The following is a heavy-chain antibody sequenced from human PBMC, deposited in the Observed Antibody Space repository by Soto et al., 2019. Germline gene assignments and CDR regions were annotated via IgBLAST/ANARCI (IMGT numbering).Heavy chain of an antibody. D-gene: IGHD3-3*01. V-gene: IGHV4-31*03. CDR2: IYHSGTT. CDR3: ARVTSGYRPHFEY. Sequence: PSETLSLTCTVSGGSISSGGYYWSWIRQHPGKGLEWIGCIYHSGTTYYNPSLKSRVTISVDTSKNQFSLKLTSVTAADTAVYYCARVTSGYRPHFEYWGQGTLVTVS. J-gene: IGHJ4*02. CDR1: GGSISSGGYY.